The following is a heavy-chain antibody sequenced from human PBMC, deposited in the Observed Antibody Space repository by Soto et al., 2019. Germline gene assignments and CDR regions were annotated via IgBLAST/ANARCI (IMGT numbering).Heavy chain of an antibody. J-gene: IGHJ5*02. Sequence: WASVKVSCKASGYTFTSYAMHWVRQAPGQRLEWMGWINADNGNTKYSQKFQGRVTITRDTSASTAYMELSSLRSEDTAVYYCARDISYYYDSSGYYYSSWFDPWGQGTLVTVSS. CDR3: ARDISYYYDSSGYYYSSWFDP. CDR2: INADNGNT. CDR1: GYTFTSYA. V-gene: IGHV1-3*01. D-gene: IGHD3-22*01.